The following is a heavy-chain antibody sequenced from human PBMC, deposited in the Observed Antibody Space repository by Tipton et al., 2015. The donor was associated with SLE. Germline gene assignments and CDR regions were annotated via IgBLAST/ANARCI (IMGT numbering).Heavy chain of an antibody. CDR2: IYYSGST. CDR1: GGSISSYY. Sequence: GLVKPSETLSLTCTVSGGSISSYYWSWIRQPPGKGLEWIGYIYYSGSTNYNPSLKSRVTISVDTSKNQFSLKLSSVTAADTAVYYCARSVVPAARGSYFDYWGQGTLVTVSS. CDR3: ARSVVPAARGSYFDY. D-gene: IGHD2-2*01. V-gene: IGHV4-59*01. J-gene: IGHJ4*02.